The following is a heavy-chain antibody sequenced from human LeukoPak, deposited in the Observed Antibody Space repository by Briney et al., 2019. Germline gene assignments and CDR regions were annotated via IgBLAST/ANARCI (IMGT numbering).Heavy chain of an antibody. V-gene: IGHV3-23*01. D-gene: IGHD3-3*01. J-gene: IGHJ4*02. Sequence: PGGSLRLSCAASGFTFRKYAMSWVRQAPGKGPEWVSGISVSGDSTYYADSVKGRFTISRDNSKNTLYLQMNSLRAEDTAIYYCAKDPTIFGVVIDYYFDSWGQGTLVTVSS. CDR1: GFTFRKYA. CDR3: AKDPTIFGVVIDYYFDS. CDR2: ISVSGDST.